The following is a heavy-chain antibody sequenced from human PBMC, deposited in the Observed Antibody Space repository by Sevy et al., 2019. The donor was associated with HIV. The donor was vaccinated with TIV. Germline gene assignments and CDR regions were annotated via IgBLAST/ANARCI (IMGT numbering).Heavy chain of an antibody. CDR3: AEDHRGYYYGMDV. CDR2: ISYGGSNE. J-gene: IGHJ6*02. CDR1: GFIFSTYG. Sequence: GGSLRLSCAASGFIFSTYGMHWVRQAPGKGLEWVAVISYGGSNENYADHYADCVKGRFTISRDSFKNTLYLEMNSLRAEDTPAYYCAEDHRGYYYGMDVWGQGTTVTVSS. V-gene: IGHV3-30*18.